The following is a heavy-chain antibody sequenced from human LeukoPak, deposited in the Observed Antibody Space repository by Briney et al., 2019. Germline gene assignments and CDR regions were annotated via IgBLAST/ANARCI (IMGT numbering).Heavy chain of an antibody. Sequence: KAGGSLRLSCAASGFTFSTYSMNWVRQAPGKGLEWVSSISSSTNYIYYADSVKGRFTISRDNAKNSLYLQMNSLRAEDTAVYYCARDSDYYDSSGYYYGVYFDYWGQGTLVTVSS. CDR1: GFTFSTYS. CDR3: ARDSDYYDSSGYYYGVYFDY. D-gene: IGHD3-22*01. CDR2: ISSSTNYI. V-gene: IGHV3-21*01. J-gene: IGHJ4*02.